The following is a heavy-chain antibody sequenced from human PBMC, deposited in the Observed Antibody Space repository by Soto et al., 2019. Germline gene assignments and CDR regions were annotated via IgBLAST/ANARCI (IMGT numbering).Heavy chain of an antibody. CDR3: ARDFPTARVLGYYYGMDV. Sequence: LRLSCAASGFTVNSNYMSWVRQAPGKGLEWVSVIYSGGSTYYADSVKGRFTISRDNSKNTLYLQMNSLRAEDTAVYYCARDFPTARVLGYYYGMDVWGQGTTVTV. D-gene: IGHD3-10*01. CDR2: IYSGGST. CDR1: GFTVNSNY. J-gene: IGHJ6*02. V-gene: IGHV3-53*01.